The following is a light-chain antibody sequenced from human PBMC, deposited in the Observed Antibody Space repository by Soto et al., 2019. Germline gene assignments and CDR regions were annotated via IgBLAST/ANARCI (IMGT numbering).Light chain of an antibody. J-gene: IGKJ5*01. CDR1: QRVRRN. V-gene: IGKV3-15*01. Sequence: EIMMTQSPATLSVSPGERATLSCRASQRVRRNLAWYQQKPGQAPRLLIYGASTRATGIPARFSGSGSGTEFTLTISSLQSEDFAIYYCQQHNNWPSVTFGQGTRLEI. CDR2: GAS. CDR3: QQHNNWPSVT.